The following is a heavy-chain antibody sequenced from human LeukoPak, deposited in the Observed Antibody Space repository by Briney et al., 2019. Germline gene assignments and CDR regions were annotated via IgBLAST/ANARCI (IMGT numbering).Heavy chain of an antibody. CDR1: GFTFSSYA. Sequence: GGSLRLSCAASGFTFSSYAMSWVRQAPGKGLEWVSAIRGSGDRTHYADSVKGRFTISRDNSKNTLYLQMNSLRAEDTAVYYCARGGVVVVAATRGHNWFDPWGQGTLVTVSS. CDR2: IRGSGDRT. J-gene: IGHJ5*02. V-gene: IGHV3-23*01. CDR3: ARGGVVVVAATRGHNWFDP. D-gene: IGHD2-15*01.